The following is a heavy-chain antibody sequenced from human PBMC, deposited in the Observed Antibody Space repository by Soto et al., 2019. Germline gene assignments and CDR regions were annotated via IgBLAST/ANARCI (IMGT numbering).Heavy chain of an antibody. CDR2: LWYDGSKK. CDR3: ARRYSYALLDH. Sequence: QVQLVESGGGVVQPGGSLRLSCAASGFSLSGTGMYWVRQAPGKGLESVAVLWYDGSKKYYADSVKGRFTISRDNSKNTLYLQMNSLRAEDTAVYYCARRYSYALLDHWGQGTLVTVSS. CDR1: GFSLSGTG. D-gene: IGHD5-18*01. V-gene: IGHV3-33*01. J-gene: IGHJ4*02.